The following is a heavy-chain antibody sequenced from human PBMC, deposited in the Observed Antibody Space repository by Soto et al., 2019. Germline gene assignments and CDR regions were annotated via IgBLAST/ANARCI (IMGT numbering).Heavy chain of an antibody. D-gene: IGHD3-3*01. Sequence: SETLSLTCAVYGGSFSGYYWSWIRQPPGKGLEWIGEINHSGSTNYNPSLKSRVTISVDTSKNQFSLKLSSVTAADTAVYYCARFPIWRGGGYWGRGTLVTVSS. CDR3: ARFPIWRGGGY. CDR2: INHSGST. V-gene: IGHV4-34*01. J-gene: IGHJ4*02. CDR1: GGSFSGYY.